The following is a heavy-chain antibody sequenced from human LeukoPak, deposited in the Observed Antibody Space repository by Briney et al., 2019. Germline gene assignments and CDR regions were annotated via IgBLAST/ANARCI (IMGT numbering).Heavy chain of an antibody. CDR2: MSSSSSTI. Sequence: GESLRLSCAASGFTLSSYSMNWVRQAPGKGLEWVSYMSSSSSTIYYADSVKGRFTISRDNAKNSLYLQMNSLRAEDTAVYYCARDQRQWFGEFYGMDVWGQGTTVTVSS. CDR3: ARDQRQWFGEFYGMDV. D-gene: IGHD3-10*01. V-gene: IGHV3-48*04. CDR1: GFTLSSYS. J-gene: IGHJ6*02.